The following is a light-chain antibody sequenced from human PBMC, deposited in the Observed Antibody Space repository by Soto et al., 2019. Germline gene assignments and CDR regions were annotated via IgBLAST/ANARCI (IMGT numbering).Light chain of an antibody. Sequence: DIQMTQSPSSLSASVGDRVTITCQASQDISNYLNWYQQKPGKAPKLLIYDASNLETGVPSRFTGSGSGTDLTFTISSLQPEDIATYYCQQYANLPITFGGGTKVEIK. J-gene: IGKJ4*01. CDR2: DAS. CDR1: QDISNY. CDR3: QQYANLPIT. V-gene: IGKV1-33*01.